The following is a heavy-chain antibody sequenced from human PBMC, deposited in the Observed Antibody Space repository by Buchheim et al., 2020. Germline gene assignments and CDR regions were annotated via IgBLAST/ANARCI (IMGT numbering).Heavy chain of an antibody. V-gene: IGHV3-23*01. J-gene: IGHJ4*02. CDR3: AKAGHCSGGSCYDFDLFDS. CDR1: GFSFRSYA. CDR2: ITDSGGNT. D-gene: IGHD2-15*01. Sequence: EVQLLESGGDLVQPGGSLRLSCAASGFSFRSYAMTWVRQAPGKGLEWVSGITDSGGNTYYADSVKGRFTISRDNSRNTLHLQMNSLRGEDTAVYYCAKAGHCSGGSCYDFDLFDSWGQGTL.